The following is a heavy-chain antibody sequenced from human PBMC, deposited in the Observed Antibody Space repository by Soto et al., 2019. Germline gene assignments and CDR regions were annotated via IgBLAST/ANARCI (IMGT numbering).Heavy chain of an antibody. J-gene: IGHJ5*02. V-gene: IGHV1-18*04. D-gene: IGHD3-16*02. CDR1: GYTFTSYG. CDR2: ISAYNGNT. Sequence: AASVKVSCKASGYTFTSYGISWVRQAPGQGLEWMGWISAYNGNTNYAQKLQGRVTMTTDTSTSTAYMELRSLRSDDTAVYYCARDGYDYVWGSYRYTKPNWFDPWGQGTLVTVSS. CDR3: ARDGYDYVWGSYRYTKPNWFDP.